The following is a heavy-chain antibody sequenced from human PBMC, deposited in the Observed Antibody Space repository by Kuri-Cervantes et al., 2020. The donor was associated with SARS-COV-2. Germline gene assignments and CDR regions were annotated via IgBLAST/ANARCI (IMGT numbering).Heavy chain of an antibody. CDR1: GFTFSSYS. J-gene: IGHJ3*02. CDR3: ARERGSSRYSSKAFDI. D-gene: IGHD6-13*01. V-gene: IGHV3-21*01. Sequence: GGSLRLSCAASGFTFSSYSMNWVRQAPGKGLEWVSSISSSSSYVYYADSVKGRFTISRDNAKNSLYLQMNSLRAEDTAVYYCARERGSSRYSSKAFDIWGQGTMVTVSS. CDR2: ISSSSSYV.